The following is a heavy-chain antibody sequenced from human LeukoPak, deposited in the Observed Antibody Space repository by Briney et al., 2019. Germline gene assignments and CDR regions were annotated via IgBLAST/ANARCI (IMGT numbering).Heavy chain of an antibody. D-gene: IGHD3-22*01. V-gene: IGHV3-21*01. CDR2: ISSSSSYI. J-gene: IGHJ3*02. Sequence: PGGSLRLSCAASGITFSSYSMNWVRQAPGKGLEWVSSISSSSSYIYYADSVKGRFTISRDNAKNSLYLQMNSLRAEDTAVYYCATDYYDSSGLDAFDIWGQGTMVTVSS. CDR3: ATDYYDSSGLDAFDI. CDR1: GITFSSYS.